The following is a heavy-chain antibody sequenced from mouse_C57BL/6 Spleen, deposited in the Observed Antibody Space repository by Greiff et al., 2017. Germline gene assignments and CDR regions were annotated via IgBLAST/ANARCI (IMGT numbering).Heavy chain of an antibody. D-gene: IGHD2-2*01. Sequence: EVKLVESGGGLVKPGGSLKLSCAASGFTFSSYAMSWVRQTPEKRLEWVATISDGGSYTYYPANVKGRFTISRDNAKNNLYLQMSHLKSEDTAMYYCARGLDQAMDYWGQGTSVTVSS. CDR3: ARGLDQAMDY. V-gene: IGHV5-4*03. CDR1: GFTFSSYA. CDR2: ISDGGSYT. J-gene: IGHJ4*01.